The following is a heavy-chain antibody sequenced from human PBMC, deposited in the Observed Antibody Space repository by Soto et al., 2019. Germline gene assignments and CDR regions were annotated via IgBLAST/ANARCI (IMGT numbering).Heavy chain of an antibody. J-gene: IGHJ6*03. CDR2: ISYDGSNK. D-gene: IGHD3-9*01. CDR1: GFTFSSYG. CDR3: AKALVIGFYYYYYMDV. Sequence: GGSLRLSCAASGFTFSSYGMHWVRQAPGKGLEWVAVISYDGSNKYYADSVKGRFTISRDNSKNTLYLQMNGLRAEDTAVYYCAKALVIGFYYYYYMDVWGKGTTVTVSS. V-gene: IGHV3-30*18.